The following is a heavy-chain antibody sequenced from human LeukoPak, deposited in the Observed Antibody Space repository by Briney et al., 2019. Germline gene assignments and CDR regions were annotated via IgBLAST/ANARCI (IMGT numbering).Heavy chain of an antibody. D-gene: IGHD3-22*01. J-gene: IGHJ3*02. CDR1: EFTFDDYA. Sequence: GRSLRLSCAASEFTFDDYAMHWVRQAPGKGLEWVSGISWNSGSIGYADSVKGRFTISRDNAKNSLYLQMNSLRAEDTAVYYCARGLYDSSGWNGDDCAFDIWGQGTMVTVSS. V-gene: IGHV3-9*01. CDR2: ISWNSGSI. CDR3: ARGLYDSSGWNGDDCAFDI.